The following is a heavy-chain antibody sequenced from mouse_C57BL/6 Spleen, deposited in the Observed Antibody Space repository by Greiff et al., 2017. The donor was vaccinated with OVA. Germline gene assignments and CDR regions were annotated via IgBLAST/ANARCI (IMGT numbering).Heavy chain of an antibody. J-gene: IGHJ4*01. V-gene: IGHV1-19*01. CDR1: GYTFTDYY. Sequence: EVQLQQSGPVLVKPGASVKMSCKASGYTFTDYYMNWVKQSHGKSLEWIGVINPYNGGTSYNQKFKGKATLTVDKSSSTAYMELNSLTSEDSAVYYCARRAARYGNYDYAMDYWGQGTSVTVSS. CDR3: ARRAARYGNYDYAMDY. CDR2: INPYNGGT. D-gene: IGHD2-1*01.